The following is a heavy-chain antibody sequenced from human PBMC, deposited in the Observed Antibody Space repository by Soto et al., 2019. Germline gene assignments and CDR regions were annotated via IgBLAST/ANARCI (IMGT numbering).Heavy chain of an antibody. CDR3: ARDIVVVTDMIYYAFDI. CDR1: GFTFSDYY. D-gene: IGHD2-21*02. Sequence: PGGSLRLSCAASGFTFSDYYMSWIRQAPGKGLEWVSYISSSSSYTNYADSVKGRFTISRDNAKNSLYLQMNSLRAEDTAVYYCARDIVVVTDMIYYAFDIWGQGTMVTVSS. CDR2: ISSSSSYT. V-gene: IGHV3-11*06. J-gene: IGHJ3*02.